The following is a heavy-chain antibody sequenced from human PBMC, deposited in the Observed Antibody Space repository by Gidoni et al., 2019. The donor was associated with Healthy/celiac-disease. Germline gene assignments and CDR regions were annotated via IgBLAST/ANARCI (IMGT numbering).Heavy chain of an antibody. Sequence: VQLLKSAAEVQKPGASVKVSCRASGYTFTSYDINWVREATGQGLEWMGWMNRNSGNTGYAQKFQGRVTMTRNTSIGTAYMELSSLRSEDTAVYYCARGSNGYVFFDYWGQGTLVTVSS. J-gene: IGHJ4*02. CDR2: MNRNSGNT. D-gene: IGHD5-18*01. CDR1: GYTFTSYD. CDR3: ARGSNGYVFFDY. V-gene: IGHV1-8*01.